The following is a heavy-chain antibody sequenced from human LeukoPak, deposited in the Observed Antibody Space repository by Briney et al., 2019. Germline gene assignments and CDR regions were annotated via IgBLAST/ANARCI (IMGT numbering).Heavy chain of an antibody. CDR2: LHPGDSDT. V-gene: IGHV5-51*01. CDR1: GYSFSNYW. D-gene: IGHD6-19*01. J-gene: IGHJ4*02. Sequence: GESLKISCKGSGYSFSNYWIHWVRQMPGKGLEWMGILHPGDSDTRYSPSFQGQVTISADKSISTAYLQWSSLKASDTAMYYCARGDTEVAATADYWGQGTLVTVSS. CDR3: ARGDTEVAATADY.